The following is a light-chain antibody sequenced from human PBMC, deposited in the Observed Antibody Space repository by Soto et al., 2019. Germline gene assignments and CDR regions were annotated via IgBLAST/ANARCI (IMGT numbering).Light chain of an antibody. Sequence: QSVLTQPASVSGSPGQSITISCTGTSSDVGAYNYVSWYQQHPGKAPKLMIFEVSNRPSGVSNRFSGSKSGNTASLTISGLQAEDEADYYCSSYTSTITRVFGTGTKVTVL. CDR2: EVS. CDR3: SSYTSTITRV. J-gene: IGLJ1*01. V-gene: IGLV2-14*01. CDR1: SSDVGAYNY.